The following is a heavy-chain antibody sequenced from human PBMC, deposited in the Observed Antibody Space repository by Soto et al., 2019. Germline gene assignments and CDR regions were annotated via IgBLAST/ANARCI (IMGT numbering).Heavy chain of an antibody. J-gene: IGHJ4*02. CDR2: ISAYNGNT. D-gene: IGHD6-6*01. CDR1: GYTFTSYG. Sequence: QVPLVQSGAEVKKPGASVKVSCKASGYTFTSYGISWVRQAPGQGLEWMGWISAYNGNTNYAQKLQGRVTMTTDTSTSTGYMELRSLRSDDTAVYYCARAPTRQLGTRGRNFDYWGQGTLVTVSS. V-gene: IGHV1-18*01. CDR3: ARAPTRQLGTRGRNFDY.